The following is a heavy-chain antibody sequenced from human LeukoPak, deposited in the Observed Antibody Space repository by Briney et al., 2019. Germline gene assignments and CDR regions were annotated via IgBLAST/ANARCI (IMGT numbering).Heavy chain of an antibody. CDR3: ARGDYYSDSSGYDY. D-gene: IGHD3-22*01. CDR1: GFTFSSYA. Sequence: PGGSLRLSCAAPGFTFSSYAMHWVRQAPGKGLEYVSAISSNGGSTYYANSVKGRFTISRDNSKNTLYLQMGSLRAEDMAVYYCARGDYYSDSSGYDYWGQGTLVTVSS. CDR2: ISSNGGST. V-gene: IGHV3-64*01. J-gene: IGHJ4*02.